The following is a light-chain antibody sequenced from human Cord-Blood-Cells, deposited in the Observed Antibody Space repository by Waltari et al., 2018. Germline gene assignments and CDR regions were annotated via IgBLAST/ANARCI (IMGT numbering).Light chain of an antibody. V-gene: IGLV2-14*01. CDR3: SSYTSSSSYV. Sequence: QSALPQPVSVSRSPGTSITISCTGTTRHVAGHNYVSWYQQHPGKAHKLMIYDFSNRPSGVSNRFSGSKSGNTASLTISGLQAEDEADYYCSSYTSSSSYVFGTGTKVTVL. CDR1: TRHVAGHNY. J-gene: IGLJ1*01. CDR2: DFS.